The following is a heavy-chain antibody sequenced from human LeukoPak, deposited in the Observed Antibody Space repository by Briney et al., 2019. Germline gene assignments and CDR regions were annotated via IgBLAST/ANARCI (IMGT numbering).Heavy chain of an antibody. CDR2: INGGNGNT. J-gene: IGHJ4*02. D-gene: IGHD2-15*01. CDR1: GYTFTSYV. Sequence: RASVTVSFKASGYTFTSYVMHWVRQAPGQRLEWMGWINGGNGNTKFSQQFQGRVTITRDTSASTAYMELSSLRSEDTAVYYCARGCSGGSCYLVYWGQGTLVSVSS. CDR3: ARGCSGGSCYLVY. V-gene: IGHV1-3*01.